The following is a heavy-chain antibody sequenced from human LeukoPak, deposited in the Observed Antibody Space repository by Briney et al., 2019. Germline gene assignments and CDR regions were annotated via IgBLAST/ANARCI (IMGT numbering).Heavy chain of an antibody. CDR1: GFTFSSYG. CDR3: AKDWGWELLIFDY. CDR2: ISGSGGST. J-gene: IGHJ4*02. D-gene: IGHD1-26*01. V-gene: IGHV3-23*01. Sequence: GGSLRLSCAASGFTFSSYGMSWVRQAPGQGLEWVSAISGSGGSTYYADSVKGRFTISRDNSKNTLYLQMNSLRAEDTAVYYCAKDWGWELLIFDYWGQGTLVTVSS.